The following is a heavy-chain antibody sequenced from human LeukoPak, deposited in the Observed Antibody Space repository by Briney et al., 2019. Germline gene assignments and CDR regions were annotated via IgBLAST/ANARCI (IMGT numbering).Heavy chain of an antibody. V-gene: IGHV4-39*07. J-gene: IGHJ4*02. CDR1: GGSISSSSYY. CDR2: IYYSGST. CDR3: ARVGYYDILTGYH. D-gene: IGHD3-9*01. Sequence: SETLSLTCTVSGGSISSSSYYWGWIRQPPGKELEWIGSIYYSGSTYYNPSLKSRVTISVDTSKNQFSLKLSSVTAADTAVYYCARVGYYDILTGYHWGQGTLVTVSS.